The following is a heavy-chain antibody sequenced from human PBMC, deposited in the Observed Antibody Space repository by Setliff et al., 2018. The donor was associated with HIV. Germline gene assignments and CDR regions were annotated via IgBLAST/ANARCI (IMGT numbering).Heavy chain of an antibody. V-gene: IGHV4-34*01. CDR2: INHNKSS. J-gene: IGHJ4*02. D-gene: IGHD5-12*01. Sequence: SETLSLTCAVYGGSFSGYYWSWIRQPPGKGLEWIGEINHNKSSDYNPSLKSRVTMSVDTSKNQFSLNLNSVTAADTAVYYCARLGAEDFSDYDWVDYWGQGTLVTVSS. CDR3: ARLGAEDFSDYDWVDY. CDR1: GGSFSGYY.